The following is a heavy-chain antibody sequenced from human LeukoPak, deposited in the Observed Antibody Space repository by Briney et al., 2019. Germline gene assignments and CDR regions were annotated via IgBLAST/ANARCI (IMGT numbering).Heavy chain of an antibody. CDR3: TRDRGWQQFDY. J-gene: IGHJ4*02. V-gene: IGHV3-7*01. CDR1: AFTFSDCW. Sequence: GGSLRLSCAASAFTFSDCWMTWVRQAPGRGLERVANIKEDGSETYYVDSVKGRFTISRDNAKNSLYLQMSSLRDDDTAVYYCTRDRGWQQFDYWGQGTLVTVSS. CDR2: IKEDGSET. D-gene: IGHD5-24*01.